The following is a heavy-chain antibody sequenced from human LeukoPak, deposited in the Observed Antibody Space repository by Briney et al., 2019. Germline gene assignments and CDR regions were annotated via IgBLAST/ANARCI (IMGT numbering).Heavy chain of an antibody. CDR3: ARVSYYGSAGYSKYYFEN. D-gene: IGHD3-22*01. J-gene: IGHJ4*02. V-gene: IGHV4-31*03. CDR2: MYHRGST. Sequence: KASQTLSLTCTVSGGSITTGGHYWSWIRQHPGKGLEWIGYMYHRGSTYYNPSLKSRVTISVDTSKNQFSLKLTSVTAADTAVYYCARVSYYGSAGYSKYYFENWGQGTLVTVSS. CDR1: GGSITTGGHY.